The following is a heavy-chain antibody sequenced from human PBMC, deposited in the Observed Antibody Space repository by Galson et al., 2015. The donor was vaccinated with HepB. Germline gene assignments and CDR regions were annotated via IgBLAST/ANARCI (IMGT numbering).Heavy chain of an antibody. V-gene: IGHV1-3*01. D-gene: IGHD3-10*01. CDR3: ARMVRGETKVNNWFDP. Sequence: SVKVSCKASGYTFTSYAMHWVRQAPGQRLEWMGWINAGNGNTKYSQKFQGRVTITRDTSASTAYMELSSLRSEDTAVYYCARMVRGETKVNNWFDPWGQGTLVTVSS. CDR2: INAGNGNT. CDR1: GYTFTSYA. J-gene: IGHJ5*02.